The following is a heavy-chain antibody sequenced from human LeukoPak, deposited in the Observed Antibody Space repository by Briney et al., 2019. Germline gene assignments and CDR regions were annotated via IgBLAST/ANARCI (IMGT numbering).Heavy chain of an antibody. CDR3: AREIYSSSWFDAFDI. CDR1: GGSISSGGYY. J-gene: IGHJ3*02. Sequence: SQTLSLTCTVSGGSISSGGYYWSWIRQPPGKGLEWIGYIYHSGSTYYNPSLKSRVTISVDRSKNQFSLKLSSVTAADTAVYYCAREIYSSSWFDAFDIWGQGTMVTVSS. V-gene: IGHV4-30-2*01. CDR2: IYHSGST. D-gene: IGHD6-13*01.